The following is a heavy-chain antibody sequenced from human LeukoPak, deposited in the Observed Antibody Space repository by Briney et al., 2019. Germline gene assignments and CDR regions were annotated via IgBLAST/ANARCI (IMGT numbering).Heavy chain of an antibody. V-gene: IGHV3-33*01. CDR1: GFTFSSYG. J-gene: IGHJ4*02. CDR2: IWYDGSNK. CDR3: ARDLGTSAITGY. D-gene: IGHD7-27*01. Sequence: GGSLRLSCAASGFTFSSYGMHWVRQAPGKGLEWVAVIWYDGSNKYYADSVKGRFTISRDNSKNTLYLQLNSLRVEDTAVYYCARDLGTSAITGYWGQGTLVTVSS.